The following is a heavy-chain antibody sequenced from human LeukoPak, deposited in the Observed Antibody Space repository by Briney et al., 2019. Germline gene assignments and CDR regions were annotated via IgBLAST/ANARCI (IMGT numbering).Heavy chain of an antibody. CDR1: GFTFSTYW. CDR3: ARVGARQILEY. D-gene: IGHD4-17*01. V-gene: IGHV3-7*01. Sequence: GGSLRLSCSASGFTFSTYWMSWVRQAPGKGLEWVANIKQDGGEKYYLDSVKGRFTVSRDNAKNSLYLQMNSLRAEDTAVYYCARVGARQILEYWGQGTLVTVSS. CDR2: IKQDGGEK. J-gene: IGHJ4*02.